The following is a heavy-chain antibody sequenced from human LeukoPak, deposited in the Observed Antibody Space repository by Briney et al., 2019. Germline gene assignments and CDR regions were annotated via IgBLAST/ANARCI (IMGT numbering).Heavy chain of an antibody. J-gene: IGHJ4*02. CDR3: VRDNPRQQGFAY. CDR2: ISSNGATT. V-gene: IGHV3-64*04. D-gene: IGHD6-13*01. CDR1: GFTFNRFY. Sequence: GGSLRLSCSAPGFTFNRFYLHWVRQAPGKGLEFVSHISSNGATTYYADSVKGRFTISRDNAKNSLYLQMNSLRAEDTAVYYCVRDNPRQQGFAYWGQGTLVTVSS.